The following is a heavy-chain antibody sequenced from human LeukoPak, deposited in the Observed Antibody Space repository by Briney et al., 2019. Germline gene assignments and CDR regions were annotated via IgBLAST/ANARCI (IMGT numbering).Heavy chain of an antibody. D-gene: IGHD6-13*01. CDR1: GGTFSSYA. CDR2: INTNTGNP. Sequence: ASVKVSCKASGGTFSSYAISWVRQAPGQGLEWMGWINTNTGNPTYAQGFTGRFVFSLDTSVSTAYLQISSLKAEDTAVYYCARDLGSSWEAFDIWGQGTMVTVTS. CDR3: ARDLGSSWEAFDI. J-gene: IGHJ3*02. V-gene: IGHV7-4-1*02.